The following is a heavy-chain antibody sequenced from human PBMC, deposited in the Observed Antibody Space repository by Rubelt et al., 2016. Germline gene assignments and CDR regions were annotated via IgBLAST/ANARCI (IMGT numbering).Heavy chain of an antibody. CDR2: ISYDGSNK. Sequence: QVQLVESGGGVVQPGRSLRLSCAASGFTFSSYAMHWVRQAPGKGLEWVAVISYDGSNKYYADSVKGRFPISRENAKITLYLQMNSLGAEDTAGYDCARDGCITMSCMDVWGQGTTVTVSS. D-gene: IGHD3-10*02. CDR1: GFTFSSYA. CDR3: ARDGCITMSCMDV. J-gene: IGHJ6*02. V-gene: IGHV3-30*04.